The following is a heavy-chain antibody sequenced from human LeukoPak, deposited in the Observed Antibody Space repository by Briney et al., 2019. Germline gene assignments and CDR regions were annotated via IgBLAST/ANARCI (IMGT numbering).Heavy chain of an antibody. D-gene: IGHD3-10*01. V-gene: IGHV4-59*01. Sequence: SETLSLTCTVSGGSISSYYWSWIRQPPGKGLEWIGYIYYSGSTNYNPSLKSRVTISVNTSKNRFSLKLSSVTAADTAVYYCARGGITPYAFDIWGQGTMVTVSS. CDR1: GGSISSYY. J-gene: IGHJ3*02. CDR3: ARGGITPYAFDI. CDR2: IYYSGST.